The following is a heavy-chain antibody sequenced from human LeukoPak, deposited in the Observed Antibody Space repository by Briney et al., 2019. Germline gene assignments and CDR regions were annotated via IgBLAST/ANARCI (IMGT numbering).Heavy chain of an antibody. J-gene: IGHJ4*02. D-gene: IGHD3-3*01. CDR3: ARDRAWNYFDY. CDR2: ISNDGSRK. V-gene: IGHV3-30*03. CDR1: GFIFSSHA. Sequence: GGSLRLSCAASGFIFSSHAMHWVGQAPGKGLEWVAIISNDGSRKYYAHSVEGRFTISRDNSKNTLYLQMDSLRAEDTAVYYCARDRAWNYFDYWGQGTLVTVSS.